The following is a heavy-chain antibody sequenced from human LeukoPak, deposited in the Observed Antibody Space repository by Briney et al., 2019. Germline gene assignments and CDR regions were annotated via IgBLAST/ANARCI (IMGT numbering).Heavy chain of an antibody. CDR1: GFTFSSYS. V-gene: IGHV3-21*01. D-gene: IGHD3-16*01. CDR2: ISSSSSYI. J-gene: IGHJ6*03. CDR3: ARDRGLNYYYYMDV. Sequence: GGSLRLSCAASGFTFSSYSMNWVRQAPGKGLEWVSSISSSSSYIYYADSVKGRFTISRDNAKNSLYLQMNSLRAEDTAVYYCARDRGLNYYYYMDVWGKGTTVTISS.